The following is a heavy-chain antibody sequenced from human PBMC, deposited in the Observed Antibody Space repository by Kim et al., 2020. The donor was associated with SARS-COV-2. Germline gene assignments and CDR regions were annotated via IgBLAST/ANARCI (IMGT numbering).Heavy chain of an antibody. Sequence: SETLSLTCTVSGGSISSYYWSWIRQPPGKGLEWIGYIYYRGSTNYNPSIKSRVTISVDTSKNQFSLKLSSVTAADTAVYYCARDHGGYCGGDCYSYYYYYGMDVWGQGTTGTVSS. CDR3: ARDHGGYCGGDCYSYYYYYGMDV. CDR2: IYYRGST. V-gene: IGHV4-59*13. J-gene: IGHJ6*02. D-gene: IGHD2-21*01. CDR1: GGSISSYY.